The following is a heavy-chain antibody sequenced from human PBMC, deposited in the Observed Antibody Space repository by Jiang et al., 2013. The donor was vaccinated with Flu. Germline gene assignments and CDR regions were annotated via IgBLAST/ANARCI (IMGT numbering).Heavy chain of an antibody. J-gene: IGHJ6*03. CDR3: ARLRNNWNFAYYYMDV. CDR2: TYYRSKWYN. D-gene: IGHD1-7*01. CDR1: SVSRNSAA. Sequence: SVSRNSAAWNWIRQSPSRGLEWLGRTYYRSKWYNDYAVSVKSRITINPDTSKNQFSLQLNSVTPEDTAVYYCARLRNNWNFAYYYMDVWGKGTTVTVSS. V-gene: IGHV6-1*01.